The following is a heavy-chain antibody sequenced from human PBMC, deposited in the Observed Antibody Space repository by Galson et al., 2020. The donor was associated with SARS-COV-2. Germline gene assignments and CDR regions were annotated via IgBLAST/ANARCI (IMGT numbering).Heavy chain of an antibody. CDR2: IKSKTDGGTI. D-gene: IGHD3-22*01. J-gene: IGHJ1*01. CDR1: GLIFSDAW. V-gene: IGHV3-15*01. Sequence: GGSLRLSCATSGLIFSDAWMDWVRQPPGKGLEWVGRIKSKTDGGTIDYAASVKGRFTVSRDDSKKTLYLEMNSLKTEDTAVYYCTTESGYSSSSLWGQGTLVTVSS. CDR3: TTESGYSSSSL.